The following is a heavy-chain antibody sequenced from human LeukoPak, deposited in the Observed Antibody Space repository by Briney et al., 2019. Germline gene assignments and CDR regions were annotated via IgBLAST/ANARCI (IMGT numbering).Heavy chain of an antibody. CDR3: AKDITGVTYYDILTGLDY. Sequence: GRSLRLSCAASGFTLDDYAMHWVRQAPGKGLEWVSGISWNSGSMGYADSVKGRFTISRDNAKNSLYLQMNSLRAEDTALYYCAKDITGVTYYDILTGLDYWGQGTLVTVSS. V-gene: IGHV3-9*01. D-gene: IGHD3-9*01. CDR1: GFTLDDYA. CDR2: ISWNSGSM. J-gene: IGHJ4*02.